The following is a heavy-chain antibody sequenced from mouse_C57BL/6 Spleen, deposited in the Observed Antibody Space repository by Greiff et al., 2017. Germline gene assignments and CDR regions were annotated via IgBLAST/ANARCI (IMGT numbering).Heavy chain of an antibody. Sequence: QVQLQQSGAELMKPGASVKLSCKAIGYTSLGFWIEWVKQRPGHGFEWFGEILPGSGSTNYNEKCRGKASFTADTSSNTAYMQLSSLTTEDAAIYSCASHYGSSYRFAYWGQGTLVTVSA. J-gene: IGHJ3*01. CDR2: ILPGSGST. D-gene: IGHD1-1*01. CDR3: ASHYGSSYRFAY. CDR1: GYTSLGFW. V-gene: IGHV1-9*01.